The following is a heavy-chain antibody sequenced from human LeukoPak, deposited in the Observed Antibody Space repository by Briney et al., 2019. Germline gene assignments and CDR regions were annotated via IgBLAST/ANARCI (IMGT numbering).Heavy chain of an antibody. V-gene: IGHV4-31*03. J-gene: IGHJ4*02. D-gene: IGHD6-13*01. CDR1: GGSINSGGYY. Sequence: SETLSLTCTVSGGSINSGGYYWSWIRQHPGKGLEWIGYISYSGSTDYSPSLKSRVTISVDTSKNQFSLKLSSVTAADTAVYYCARTSAAGTGDYWGQGTLVTVSS. CDR2: ISYSGST. CDR3: ARTSAAGTGDY.